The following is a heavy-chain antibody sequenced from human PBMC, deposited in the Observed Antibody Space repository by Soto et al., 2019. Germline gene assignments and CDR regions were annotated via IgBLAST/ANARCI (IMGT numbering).Heavy chain of an antibody. CDR2: ISYRGST. CDR3: ARMERSKEGLSIYYFDY. D-gene: IGHD1-26*01. V-gene: IGHV4-59*01. CDR1: SGSIIGYF. Sequence: SETLSLTCSVSSGSIIGYFWIFLRHPPFKGPEWIVYISYRGSTNYNPSLESRVTMSVDTSKNQFSLKVSSVTPADTAVYYCARMERSKEGLSIYYFDYWGQGTLVTVSS. J-gene: IGHJ4*02.